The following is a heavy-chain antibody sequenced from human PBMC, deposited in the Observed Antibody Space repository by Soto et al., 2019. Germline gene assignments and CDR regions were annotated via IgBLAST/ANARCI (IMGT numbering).Heavy chain of an antibody. J-gene: IGHJ4*02. CDR1: GFTFSNYW. Sequence: GGSLRLSCTTSGFTFSNYWMTWVRQTPGKGLEWVANIKEDGSEKNYVDSVKGRFTISRDNVKNSLYLQLDSLRAEDTALYYCARVWLRSGSFHNPSDFWGQGTLVTVSS. CDR2: IKEDGSEK. V-gene: IGHV3-7*05. CDR3: ARVWLRSGSFHNPSDF. D-gene: IGHD3-10*01.